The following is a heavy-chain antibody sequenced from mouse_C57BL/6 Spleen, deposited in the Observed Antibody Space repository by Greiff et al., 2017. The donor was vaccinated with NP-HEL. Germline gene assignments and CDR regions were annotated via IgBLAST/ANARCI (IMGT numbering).Heavy chain of an antibody. Sequence: ESGPGLVKPSQSLSLTCSVTGYSITSGYYWNWIRQFPGNKLEWMGYISYDGSNNYNPSLKNRISINRDTSKNQFFLKLNSVTTEATATYYCASIYYDYEGRYYFDYWGQGTTLTVSS. V-gene: IGHV3-6*01. CDR2: ISYDGSN. J-gene: IGHJ2*01. CDR1: GYSITSGYY. D-gene: IGHD2-4*01. CDR3: ASIYYDYEGRYYFDY.